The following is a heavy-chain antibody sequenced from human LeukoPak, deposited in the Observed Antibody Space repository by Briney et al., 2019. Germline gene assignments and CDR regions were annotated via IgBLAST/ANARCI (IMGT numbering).Heavy chain of an antibody. V-gene: IGHV4-34*01. CDR3: ARVHDILTGLNWFDP. CDR2: INHSGST. CDR1: GGSISGYY. J-gene: IGHJ5*02. Sequence: SETLSPTCTVSGGSISGYYWSWIRQPPGKGLEWIGEINHSGSTNYNPSLKSRVTISADTSKNQFSLKLSSVTAADTAVYYCARVHDILTGLNWFDPWGQGTLVTVSS. D-gene: IGHD3-9*01.